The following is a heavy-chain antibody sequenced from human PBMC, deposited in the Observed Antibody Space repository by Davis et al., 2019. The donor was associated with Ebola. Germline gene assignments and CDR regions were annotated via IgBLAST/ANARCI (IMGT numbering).Heavy chain of an antibody. V-gene: IGHV3-64D*06. CDR3: VKDSGVVIIENWFDP. J-gene: IGHJ5*02. D-gene: IGHD3-3*01. CDR1: GFTFSSYA. CDR2: ISSNGGST. Sequence: PGGSLRLSCSASGFTFSSYAMHWVRQAPGKGLEYVSAISSNGGSTYYADSVKGRFTTSRDNSKNTLYLQMSSLRAEDTAVYYCVKDSGVVIIENWFDPWGQGTLVTVSS.